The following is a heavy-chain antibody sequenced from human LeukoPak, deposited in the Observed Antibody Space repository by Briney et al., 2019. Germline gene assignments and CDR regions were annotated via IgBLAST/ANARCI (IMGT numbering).Heavy chain of an antibody. CDR1: GYTFTSYG. Sequence: ASVKVSCKASGYTFTSYGISWVRQAPGQGLEWMGWISAYNGNTNYAQKLQGRVTMTADTSTSTAYMELRSLRYDDTAVYYCARVLSALAPTDYWGQGTLVIVSS. V-gene: IGHV1-18*01. CDR3: ARVLSALAPTDY. J-gene: IGHJ4*02. CDR2: ISAYNGNT.